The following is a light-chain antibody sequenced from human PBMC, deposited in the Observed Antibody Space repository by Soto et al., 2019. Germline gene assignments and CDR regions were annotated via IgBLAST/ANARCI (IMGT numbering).Light chain of an antibody. CDR3: QQYNTYSGFT. Sequence: EIVMTQSPATLSVSPGDRATLSCRASQSVSSNLAWYQQKPGQAPRLLIYGASTRATGIPARFSGSGSGTEFTLTISSLQSEDFATYYCQQYNTYSGFTFGGGTKVEIK. CDR2: GAS. CDR1: QSVSSN. J-gene: IGKJ4*01. V-gene: IGKV3-15*01.